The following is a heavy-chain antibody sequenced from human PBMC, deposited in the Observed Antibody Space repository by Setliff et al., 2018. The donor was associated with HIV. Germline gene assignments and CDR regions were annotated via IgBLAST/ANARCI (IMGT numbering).Heavy chain of an antibody. CDR3: VPHCCYDCYRGLHS. CDR2: IKQDGSVK. Sequence: PGASLRLSCAASGFTFSGYWMSWVRQAPGKGLEWVSNIKQDGSVKFYVDSVKGRFTISRDNAKNSLYLQMNSLRAEDTAVYYCVPHCCYDCYRGLHSWCQGTLVTVSS. V-gene: IGHV3-7*01. D-gene: IGHD2-21*02. CDR1: GFTFSGYW. J-gene: IGHJ4*02.